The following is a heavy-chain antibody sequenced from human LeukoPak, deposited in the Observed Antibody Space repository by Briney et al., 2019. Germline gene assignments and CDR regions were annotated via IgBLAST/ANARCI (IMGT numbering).Heavy chain of an antibody. V-gene: IGHV3-15*01. CDR2: IKSKTDSGTT. J-gene: IGHJ4*02. CDR1: GFTFSNAW. Sequence: GGSLRLSCAASGFTFSNAWMSWVRQAQGKGLEWVGRIKSKTDSGTTDYAAPVKGRFTISRDDSKNTLYLQMNSLKFEDTAVYYCTTAPAQSDYWGQGTLVTVSS. CDR3: TTAPAQSDY. D-gene: IGHD2-2*01.